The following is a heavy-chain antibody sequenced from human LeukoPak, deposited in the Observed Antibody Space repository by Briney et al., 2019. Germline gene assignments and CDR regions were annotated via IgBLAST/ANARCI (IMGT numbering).Heavy chain of an antibody. Sequence: SETLSLTCTVSGGSISSGGYYWSWIRQHPGKGLGWIGYIYYSGSTNYNPSLKSRVTISVDTSKNQCSLKLSSVTTADTAVYYCTRSTNLEAFDIWGQGTMVTVSS. CDR1: GGSISSGGYY. V-gene: IGHV4-61*08. D-gene: IGHD2-8*01. CDR2: IYYSGST. CDR3: TRSTNLEAFDI. J-gene: IGHJ3*02.